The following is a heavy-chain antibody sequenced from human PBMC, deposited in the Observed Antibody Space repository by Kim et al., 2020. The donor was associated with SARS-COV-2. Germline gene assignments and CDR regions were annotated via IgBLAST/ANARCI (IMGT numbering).Heavy chain of an antibody. CDR3: ARSGGRTMVRGVNTDFLYYYYGMDV. D-gene: IGHD3-10*01. CDR1: GYTFTSYG. CDR2: ISAYNGNT. J-gene: IGHJ6*02. V-gene: IGHV1-18*01. Sequence: ASVKVSCKASGYTFTSYGISWVRQAPGQGLEWMGWISAYNGNTNYAQKLQGRVTMTTDTSTSTAYMELRSLRSDDTAVYYCARSGGRTMVRGVNTDFLYYYYGMDVWGQGTTVTVSS.